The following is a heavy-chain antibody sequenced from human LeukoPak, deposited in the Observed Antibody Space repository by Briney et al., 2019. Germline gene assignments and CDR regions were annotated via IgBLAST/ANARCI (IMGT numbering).Heavy chain of an antibody. CDR3: ARRCSGGSCYSTYFDY. CDR2: FYHRGIT. D-gene: IGHD2-15*01. J-gene: IGHJ4*02. V-gene: IGHV4-38-2*01. CDR1: GYSLSSGYY. Sequence: PETLSLSCAVSGYSLSSGYYWGWIRQPPGKGLGGIGSFYHRGITYSNPSLNSRVTISVDTSKHQFSLKLSSVTAADKAVYYCARRCSGGSCYSTYFDYWGQGTLVTVSS.